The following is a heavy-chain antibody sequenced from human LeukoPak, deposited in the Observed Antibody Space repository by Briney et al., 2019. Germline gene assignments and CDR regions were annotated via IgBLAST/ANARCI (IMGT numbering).Heavy chain of an antibody. CDR3: AKDISGWYGSFAFDI. CDR1: GFTFSSYA. D-gene: IGHD6-19*01. Sequence: GGSLRLSCAVSGFTFSSYAMSWVRQAPGKGLEWVSGISGSGASTYYADSVKGRFTISRDNSKNTLYLQMNSLRAEDTAVYYCAKDISGWYGSFAFDIWGQGTMVTVSS. V-gene: IGHV3-23*01. J-gene: IGHJ3*02. CDR2: ISGSGAST.